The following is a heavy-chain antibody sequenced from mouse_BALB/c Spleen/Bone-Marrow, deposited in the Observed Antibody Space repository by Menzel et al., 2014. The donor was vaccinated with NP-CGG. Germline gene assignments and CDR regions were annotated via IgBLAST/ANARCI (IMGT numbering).Heavy chain of an antibody. J-gene: IGHJ2*01. CDR1: GYTFTDYA. CDR3: ARDLDY. V-gene: IGHV1S137*01. CDR2: ISTYYGDA. Sequence: QVQLQQSGAELVRPGVSVKISCKGSGYTFTDYAVHWVKQSHAKSLEWIGVISTYYGDATYNQKFRGKATMTVDKSSSTAYMELARLTSEDSAIYYCARDLDYWGQGTTLTVSS.